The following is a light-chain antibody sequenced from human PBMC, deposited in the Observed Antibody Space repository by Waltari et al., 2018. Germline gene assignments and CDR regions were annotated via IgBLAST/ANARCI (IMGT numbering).Light chain of an antibody. CDR3: QQYGSAPIT. CDR2: AAS. V-gene: IGKV3-20*01. Sequence: IVLPQSPGTLSLSPGERATLPCRASQSVSSSYFAWYQQKPGQAPRRLIDAASSRAAGIPDRFSGSGSGTDFTLTLSRLEPEDFAVYYCQQYGSAPITFGQGTRLEIK. CDR1: QSVSSSY. J-gene: IGKJ5*01.